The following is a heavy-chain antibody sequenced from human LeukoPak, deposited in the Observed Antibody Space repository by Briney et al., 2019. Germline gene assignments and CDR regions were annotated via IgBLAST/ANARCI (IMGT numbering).Heavy chain of an antibody. CDR2: IYHSGST. V-gene: IGHV4-30-2*01. D-gene: IGHD5-18*01. CDR1: GGSISSGGYY. J-gene: IGHJ4*02. Sequence: ASQTLSLTCTVSGGSISSGGYYWSWIRQPPGKGLEWIGYIYHSGSTYYNPSLKSRVTISVDRSKNQFSLKLSSVTAADTAVYYCAREVLARGYSYGMTTFIYYFDYWGQGTLVTVSS. CDR3: AREVLARGYSYGMTTFIYYFDY.